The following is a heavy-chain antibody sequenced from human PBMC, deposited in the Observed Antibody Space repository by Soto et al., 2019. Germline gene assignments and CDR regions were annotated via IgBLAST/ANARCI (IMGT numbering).Heavy chain of an antibody. CDR3: ARGSHNPSERITIFGVVIYYYYGMDV. CDR2: MNPNSGNT. V-gene: IGHV1-8*01. Sequence: GASVKVSCKASGYTFTSYDINWVRQATGQGLEWMGWMNPNSGNTGYAQKFQGRVTMTRNTSISTAYMELSSLRSEDTAVYYCARGSHNPSERITIFGVVIYYYYGMDVWGQGTTVTVS. J-gene: IGHJ6*02. CDR1: GYTFTSYD. D-gene: IGHD3-3*01.